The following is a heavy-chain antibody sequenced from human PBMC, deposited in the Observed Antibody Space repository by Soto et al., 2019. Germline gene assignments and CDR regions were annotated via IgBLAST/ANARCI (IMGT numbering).Heavy chain of an antibody. V-gene: IGHV4-59*01. CDR1: GGSISRYY. D-gene: IGHD6-13*01. CDR3: ARASIAAASPYGMDV. J-gene: IGHJ6*02. CDR2: IYYSGST. Sequence: QVQLQESGPGLVKPSETLSLTCTVSGGSISRYYWSWIRQPPGKGLEWIGYIYYSGSTNYNPSLKSRVTIPVDTSKNQFSLQLSSVTAADTAVYYCARASIAAASPYGMDVWGQGTTVTVSS.